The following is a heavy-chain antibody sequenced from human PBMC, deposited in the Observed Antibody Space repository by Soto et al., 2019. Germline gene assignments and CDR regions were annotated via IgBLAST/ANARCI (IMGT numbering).Heavy chain of an antibody. Sequence: ASVKVSCKASGGTFSSYAISWVRQAPGQGLEWMGGIIPIFGTANYAQKFQGRVTITADESTSTAYMELSSLRSEDTAVYYCAISFTPVPYYFDYWGQGTLVTVSS. D-gene: IGHD3-16*01. V-gene: IGHV1-69*13. CDR3: AISFTPVPYYFDY. J-gene: IGHJ4*02. CDR2: IIPIFGTA. CDR1: GGTFSSYA.